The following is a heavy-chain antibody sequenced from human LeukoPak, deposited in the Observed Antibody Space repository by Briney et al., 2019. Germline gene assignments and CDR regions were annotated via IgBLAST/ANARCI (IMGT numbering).Heavy chain of an antibody. Sequence: GRSLRLSCAASGFTFSRYGLHWVRQAPGKGLEWVAVISYDGSNKYYADSVKGRFTISRDNSKNTLYLQMNSLRAEDTAVYYCARDRGAAIPYYGMDVWGQGTTVTVSS. V-gene: IGHV3-30*03. CDR1: GFTFSRYG. CDR3: ARDRGAAIPYYGMDV. D-gene: IGHD2-21*01. CDR2: ISYDGSNK. J-gene: IGHJ6*02.